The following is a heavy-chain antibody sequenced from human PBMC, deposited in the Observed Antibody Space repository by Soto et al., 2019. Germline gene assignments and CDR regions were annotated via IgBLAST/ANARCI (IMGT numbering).Heavy chain of an antibody. Sequence: SETLSLTCTVSGGSISSSSYYWGWIRQPPGKGLEWIGSIYYSGSTYYNPSLKSRVTISVDTSKNQFSLKLSSVTAADTAVYYCAKGSGNSPPPYNWPDYWGQGTLVTVSS. V-gene: IGHV4-39*01. CDR1: GGSISSSSYY. CDR2: IYYSGST. J-gene: IGHJ4*02. D-gene: IGHD1-20*01. CDR3: AKGSGNSPPPYNWPDY.